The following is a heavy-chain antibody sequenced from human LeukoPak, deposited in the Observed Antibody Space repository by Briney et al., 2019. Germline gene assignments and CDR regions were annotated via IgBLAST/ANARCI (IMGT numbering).Heavy chain of an antibody. D-gene: IGHD1-1*01. V-gene: IGHV4-4*07. Sequence: SETLSLTCTVSGGSIRSYFWTWSRQPAGKGLEWIGRFYPSGSTNYNPSLKSRVTMLVDTSKNQFSLKLSSVTDADTAVYYCARESHGTDAFDIWGQGTMVTVSS. CDR3: ARESHGTDAFDI. J-gene: IGHJ3*02. CDR1: GGSIRSYF. CDR2: FYPSGST.